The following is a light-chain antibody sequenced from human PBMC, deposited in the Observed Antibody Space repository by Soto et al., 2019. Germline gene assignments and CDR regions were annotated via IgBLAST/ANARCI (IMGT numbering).Light chain of an antibody. CDR3: QQYYDWPPT. CDR2: DAS. Sequence: EIVTTQSPATLSVSPGERATLSCRTSQSVRSNLAWYQQKPGQAPRLLIYDASTRDTGIPGRFSGSGSGAEFTLTISSLQSEDFALYYCQQYYDWPPTFGQGTKVDIK. CDR1: QSVRSN. V-gene: IGKV3D-15*01. J-gene: IGKJ1*01.